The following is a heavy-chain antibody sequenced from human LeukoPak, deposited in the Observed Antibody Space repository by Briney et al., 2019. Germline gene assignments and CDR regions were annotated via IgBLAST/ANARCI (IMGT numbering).Heavy chain of an antibody. Sequence: PSQTLPLTCIVSRGPISSGRYYWSWIRQPAGKGLEWIGRIYTSGSTNYNPSLKSRVTISVDTSKNQFSLKLSSGTAADTAVYYCARDMITFGGVIGYDYWGQGTLVTVSS. J-gene: IGHJ4*02. V-gene: IGHV4-61*02. CDR3: ARDMITFGGVIGYDY. CDR1: RGPISSGRYY. CDR2: IYTSGST. D-gene: IGHD3-16*02.